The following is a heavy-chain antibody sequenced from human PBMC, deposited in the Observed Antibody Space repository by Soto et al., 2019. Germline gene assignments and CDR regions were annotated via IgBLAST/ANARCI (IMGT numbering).Heavy chain of an antibody. CDR3: ARGSTDSYPGSRIFDF. Sequence: GGSLRLSCVASGLTFGSRAMSWVRQAPGEGLQWVSTITDTGGDAKYADSVRGRFVISRDNPKKTLYLQMTSLTAEDSAMYFCARGSTDSYPGSRIFDFWGRGTLVTV. J-gene: IGHJ4*02. CDR1: GLTFGSRA. V-gene: IGHV3-23*01. CDR2: ITDTGGDA. D-gene: IGHD3-10*01.